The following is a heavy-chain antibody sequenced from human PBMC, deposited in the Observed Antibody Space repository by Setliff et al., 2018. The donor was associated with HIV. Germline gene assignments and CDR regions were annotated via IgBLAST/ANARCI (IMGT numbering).Heavy chain of an antibody. V-gene: IGHV4-39*06. CDR2: VSYSGAT. CDR3: ARGPPFAY. Sequence: PSETLSLTCSVSGGSSIANTFASTWIRQSPGKGLEYIGDVSYSGATMYTKYNPSLESRVTVSEDTSMHQFALKLTSVTADDTCIYYCARGPPFAYWGQGLLVTVSS. CDR1: GGSSIANTFA. J-gene: IGHJ4*02.